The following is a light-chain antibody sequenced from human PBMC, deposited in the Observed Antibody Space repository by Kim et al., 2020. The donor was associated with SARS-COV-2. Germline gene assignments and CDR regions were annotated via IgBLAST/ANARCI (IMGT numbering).Light chain of an antibody. CDR3: SSYTSSSTLV. CDR1: SSDVGGYNY. Sequence: SPGQSITSTCTGTSSDVGGYNYVSWYQQHPGKAPKLMIYDVSNRPSGVSNRFSGSKSGNTASLTISGLQAEDEADYYCSSYTSSSTLVFGGGTQLTV. V-gene: IGLV2-14*03. J-gene: IGLJ2*01. CDR2: DVS.